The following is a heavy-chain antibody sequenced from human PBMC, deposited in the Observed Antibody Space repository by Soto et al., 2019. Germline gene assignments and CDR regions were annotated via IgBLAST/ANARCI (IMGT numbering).Heavy chain of an antibody. CDR3: AREGAAAGPLYYYYYMDV. V-gene: IGHV1-24*01. CDR2: FDPEDGET. CDR1: GYTLTELS. J-gene: IGHJ6*03. D-gene: IGHD6-13*01. Sequence: ASVKVSCKVSGYTLTELSMHWVRQAPGKGLEWMGGFDPEDGETIYAQKFQGRVTMTEDTSTDTAYMELSSLRAEDTAVYYCAREGAAAGPLYYYYYMDVWGKGTTVNVSS.